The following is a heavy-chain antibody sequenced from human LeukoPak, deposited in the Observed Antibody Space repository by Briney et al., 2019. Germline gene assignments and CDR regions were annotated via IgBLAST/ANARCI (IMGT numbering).Heavy chain of an antibody. CDR2: ISGTGGST. CDR3: ARDSGYGSGGSGYSYFDY. Sequence: PGGPLRPPCSASGFTFSSYAMTWVRQPPGKGLDCFSTISGTGGSTAYPDSVTSRFTISRDNAQNTLYLQMNSLRAEYTAVDYCARDSGYGSGGSGYSYFDYWGQGTLVTVSS. D-gene: IGHD2-15*01. CDR1: GFTFSSYA. V-gene: IGHV3-23*01. J-gene: IGHJ4*02.